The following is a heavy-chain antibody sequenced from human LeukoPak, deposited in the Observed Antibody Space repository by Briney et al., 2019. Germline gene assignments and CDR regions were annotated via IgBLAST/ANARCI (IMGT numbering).Heavy chain of an antibody. CDR3: AKVGGVVIPGSY. J-gene: IGHJ4*02. D-gene: IGHD3-3*01. CDR2: IKQDGSEK. Sequence: GSLRLSCAASGFTFSSYWMSWVRQAPGKGLEWVANIKQDGSEKYYVDSVKGRSTISRDNAKNSLYLQMNSLRAEDTAVYFCAKVGGVVIPGSYWGQGTLVTISS. CDR1: GFTFSSYW. V-gene: IGHV3-7*01.